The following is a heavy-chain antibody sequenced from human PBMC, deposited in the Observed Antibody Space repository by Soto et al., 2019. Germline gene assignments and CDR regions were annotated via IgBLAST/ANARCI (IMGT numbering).Heavy chain of an antibody. D-gene: IGHD3-22*01. V-gene: IGHV3-64D*06. CDR3: VKGEYYYDGSAYYPFDY. J-gene: IGHJ4*02. Sequence: GGSLRLSCSASGFTFSIYAMHWVRQAPGKGLEYVSSISTNGGSTHYADSVKGRFTISRDNSKNTVYLQMSSLRAEDTAVYFCVKGEYYYDGSAYYPFDYWGQGTLVTVSS. CDR1: GFTFSIYA. CDR2: ISTNGGST.